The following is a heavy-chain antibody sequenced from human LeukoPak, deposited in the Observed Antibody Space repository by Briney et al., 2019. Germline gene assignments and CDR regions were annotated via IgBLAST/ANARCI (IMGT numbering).Heavy chain of an antibody. CDR3: ARGQKSGSCYSCFDY. CDR1: GGSISSGGYY. J-gene: IGHJ4*02. CDR2: IYYSGST. V-gene: IGHV4-31*03. D-gene: IGHD2-15*01. Sequence: PSQTLSLTCTVSGGSISSGGYYWSWIRPHPGKGLEWIGYIYYSGSTYYDPSLKSRATTSVDTSKNQYLLMLSSGTAAATAGYYCARGQKSGSCYSCFDYWGQGTLVTVSS.